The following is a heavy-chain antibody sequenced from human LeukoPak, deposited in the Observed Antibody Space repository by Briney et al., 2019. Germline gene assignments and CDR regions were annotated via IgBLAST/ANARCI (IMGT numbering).Heavy chain of an antibody. CDR1: GFTVSSNY. Sequence: PGGSLRLSCAASGFTVSSNYMSWVRQAPGKGLEWVSVIYSGGSTYYADSVKGRFTISRDNSKNTLYLQMNSLRAEDTAVYYCARDLRIAVAGYYYYYMDVWGKGTTVTISS. D-gene: IGHD6-19*01. CDR2: IYSGGST. J-gene: IGHJ6*03. V-gene: IGHV3-53*01. CDR3: ARDLRIAVAGYYYYYMDV.